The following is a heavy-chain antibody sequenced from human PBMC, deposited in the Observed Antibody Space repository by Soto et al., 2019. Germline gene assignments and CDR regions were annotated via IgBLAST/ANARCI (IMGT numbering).Heavy chain of an antibody. Sequence: PSQTLSLTCAISGDSVSSNSGAWNWIRQSPSTGLEWLGRTYYRSKWYYDCAPSLKSRITISPDTSKNQFSLQLNSVTPEDTAVYYCARGLQLQPWGQGTLVTVSS. CDR2: TYYRSKWYY. D-gene: IGHD2-2*01. CDR3: ARGLQLQP. CDR1: GDSVSSNSGA. J-gene: IGHJ5*02. V-gene: IGHV6-1*01.